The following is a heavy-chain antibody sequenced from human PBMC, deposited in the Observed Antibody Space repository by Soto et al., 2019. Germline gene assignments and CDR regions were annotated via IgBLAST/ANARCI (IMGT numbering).Heavy chain of an antibody. CDR2: ISTTGDTI. Sequence: GSRRLSCAASGFPFSSYSMNWVRQAPGKRLEWVSYISTTGDTIYYADSVKGRFTISRDNAKNSLYLHMNSLRAEDTAVYYYANDAVLFIDTANTGMDALGQRDTVTVS. D-gene: IGHD3-3*02. CDR1: GFPFSSYS. J-gene: IGHJ6*02. CDR3: ANDAVLFIDTANTGMDA. V-gene: IGHV3-48*01.